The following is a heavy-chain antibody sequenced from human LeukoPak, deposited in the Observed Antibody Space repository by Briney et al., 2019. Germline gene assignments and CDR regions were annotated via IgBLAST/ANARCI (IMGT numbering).Heavy chain of an antibody. CDR1: GFTFSSYA. J-gene: IGHJ5*02. D-gene: IGHD3-22*01. CDR2: ISGSGGST. V-gene: IGHV3-23*01. Sequence: GGSLRLSCAASGFTFSSYAMSWVRQAPGKGLEWVSAISGSGGSTYYAAPVKGRFTISRDDSKNTLYLQMNSLKTEDTAVYYCTTYYDSSGYSFDPWGQGTLVTVSS. CDR3: TTYYDSSGYSFDP.